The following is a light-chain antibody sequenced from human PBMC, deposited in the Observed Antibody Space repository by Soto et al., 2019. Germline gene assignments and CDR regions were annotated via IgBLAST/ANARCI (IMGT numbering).Light chain of an antibody. CDR1: QGISGW. Sequence: DIRMTQSPSTLSASVGDRVTITCRASQGISGWLAWYQQKPGKAPKLLIYDASSLESGVPQRFSGSGSGTEFTLTISSLQTDDFSTYYCQQYHSYWTFGQRTKVDIK. CDR3: QQYHSYWT. V-gene: IGKV1-5*01. J-gene: IGKJ1*01. CDR2: DAS.